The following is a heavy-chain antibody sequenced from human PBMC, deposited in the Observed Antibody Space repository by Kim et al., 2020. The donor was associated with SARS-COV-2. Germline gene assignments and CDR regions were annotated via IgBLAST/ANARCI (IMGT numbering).Heavy chain of an antibody. CDR1: GFTFSSYG. V-gene: IGHV3-30*18. CDR3: AKDGHGITGTLGY. Sequence: GGSLRLSCAASGFTFSSYGMHWVRQAPGKGLEWVAVISYDGSNKYYADSVKGRFTISRDNSKNTLYLQMNSLRAEDTAVYYCAKDGHGITGTLGYWGQGTLVTVSS. D-gene: IGHD1-20*01. CDR2: ISYDGSNK. J-gene: IGHJ4*02.